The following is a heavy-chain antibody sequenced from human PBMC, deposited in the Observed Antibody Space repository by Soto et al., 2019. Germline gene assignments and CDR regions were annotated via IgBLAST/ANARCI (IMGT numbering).Heavy chain of an antibody. CDR2: IIPIFGTA. Sequence: GASVKVSCKASGGTFSSYAISWVRQAPGQGLEWMGGIIPIFGTANYAQKFQGRVTITADESTSTAYMELSSLRSEDTAVYYCARRRVIWSYYAMDVWGQGTPVTVSS. J-gene: IGHJ6*02. V-gene: IGHV1-69*13. CDR1: GGTFSSYA. CDR3: ARRRVIWSYYAMDV. D-gene: IGHD3-10*01.